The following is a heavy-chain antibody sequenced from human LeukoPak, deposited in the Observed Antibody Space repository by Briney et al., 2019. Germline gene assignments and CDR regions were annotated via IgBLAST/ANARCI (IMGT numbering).Heavy chain of an antibody. V-gene: IGHV3-23*01. J-gene: IGHJ4*02. CDR2: IFGSGEST. CDR1: GFTFSSYA. D-gene: IGHD3-3*02. CDR3: AKYRDISPTPPDC. Sequence: PGGSLRPSCAASGFTFSSYAMTWVRQAPGKGLEWVSSIFGSGESTYYTDSVKGRFTISRDNSKNTVYLQMNSLRVEDTATYYCAKYRDISPTPPDCWGQGALVTVSS.